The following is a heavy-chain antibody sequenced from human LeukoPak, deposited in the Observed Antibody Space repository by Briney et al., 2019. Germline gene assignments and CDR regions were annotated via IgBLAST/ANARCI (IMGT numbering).Heavy chain of an antibody. CDR1: GGSISSYY. J-gene: IGHJ4*02. Sequence: SETLSLTCTVSGGSISSYYWSWIRQPPGKGLEWIGYIYYSGSTNYNPSLKSRVTISVDTSKNQFSLKLSSVTAADTAVYYCAREGLYYYDSSGPFYWGQGTLVTVSS. CDR2: IYYSGST. V-gene: IGHV4-59*01. CDR3: AREGLYYYDSSGPFY. D-gene: IGHD3-22*01.